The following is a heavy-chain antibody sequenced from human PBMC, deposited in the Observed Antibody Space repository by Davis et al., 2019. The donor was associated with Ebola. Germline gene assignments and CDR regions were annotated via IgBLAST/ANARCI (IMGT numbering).Heavy chain of an antibody. D-gene: IGHD3-16*01. V-gene: IGHV3-7*03. Sequence: PGGSLRLSCAASGFSFSSHWMSWVRQAPGKGLEWVANIRQDGSEKHYVDSVKGRFTISRDNAKNSLYLQTNSLRAEDTAVYYCAREAVWRFDPWGQGTLVTVSS. CDR2: IRQDGSEK. CDR3: AREAVWRFDP. J-gene: IGHJ5*02. CDR1: GFSFSSHW.